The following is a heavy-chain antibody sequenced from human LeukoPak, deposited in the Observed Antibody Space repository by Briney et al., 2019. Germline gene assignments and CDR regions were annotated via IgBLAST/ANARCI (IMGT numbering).Heavy chain of an antibody. V-gene: IGHV4-59*01. CDR1: GGSISSYY. Sequence: SETLSLTCTVSGGSISSYYWSWIRQPPGKGLEWIGYIYYSGSTNYNPSLKSRVTISVDKSKNQLSLKLSSVTPADTAVYYCAKNTYSGHDYANEFAYWGPGTLVTVSS. J-gene: IGHJ4*02. CDR3: AKNTYSGHDYANEFAY. CDR2: IYYSGST. D-gene: IGHD5-12*01.